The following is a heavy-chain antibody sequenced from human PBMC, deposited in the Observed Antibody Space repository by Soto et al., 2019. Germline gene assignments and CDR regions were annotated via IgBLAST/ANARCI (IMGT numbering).Heavy chain of an antibody. CDR3: ARYCSGGSCYSYLAAFDI. J-gene: IGHJ3*02. Sequence: GGSLRLSCAASGFTVSSNYMSWVRQAPGKGLEWVSVIYSGGSTYYADSVKGRFTISRDNSKNTLYLQMNSLRAEDTAVYYCARYCSGGSCYSYLAAFDIWGQGTMVTVSS. D-gene: IGHD2-15*01. CDR1: GFTVSSNY. CDR2: IYSGGST. V-gene: IGHV3-53*01.